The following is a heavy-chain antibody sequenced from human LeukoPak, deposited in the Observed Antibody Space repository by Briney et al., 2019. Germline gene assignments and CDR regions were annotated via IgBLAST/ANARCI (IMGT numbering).Heavy chain of an antibody. Sequence: ASVKVSCKASGGTFSSYAISWVRQAPGQGLEWMEWISAYNGNTNYAQKLQGRVTMTTDTSTSTAYMELRSLRSDDTAVYYCARDPPSAWYDSRGAFDIWGQGTMVTVSS. V-gene: IGHV1-18*01. CDR3: ARDPPSAWYDSRGAFDI. CDR2: ISAYNGNT. J-gene: IGHJ3*02. D-gene: IGHD3-3*01. CDR1: GGTFSSYA.